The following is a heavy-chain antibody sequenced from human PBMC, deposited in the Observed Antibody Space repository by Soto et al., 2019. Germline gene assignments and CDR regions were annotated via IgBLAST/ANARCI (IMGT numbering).Heavy chain of an antibody. D-gene: IGHD6-13*01. CDR1: GFTFSSYA. V-gene: IGHV3-23*01. J-gene: IGHJ4*02. CDR3: ARRSSSWYFDC. CDR2: ISGSGGST. Sequence: EVQLLESGGGLVQPGGPLRLSCAASGFTFSSYAMNWVRQAPGKGLEWVSVISGSGGSTYYVDSVKGRFTISRDNSKNTLYLQMNSLRAEDTAVYYCARRSSSWYFDCWGQGTLVTVSS.